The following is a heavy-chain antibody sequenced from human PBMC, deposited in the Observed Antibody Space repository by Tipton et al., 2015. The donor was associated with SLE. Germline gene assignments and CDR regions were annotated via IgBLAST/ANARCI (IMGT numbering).Heavy chain of an antibody. J-gene: IGHJ6*03. Sequence: SLRLSCAASGFTFSSYSMNWVRQAPGKGLEWVSSISSSSSYIYYADSVKGRFTISRDNAKSSLYLQMNSLRAEDTAVYYCARDACSSTSCYGYYYMDVWGKGTTVTVSS. CDR2: ISSSSSYI. CDR3: ARDACSSTSCYGYYYMDV. CDR1: GFTFSSYS. D-gene: IGHD2-2*01. V-gene: IGHV3-21*01.